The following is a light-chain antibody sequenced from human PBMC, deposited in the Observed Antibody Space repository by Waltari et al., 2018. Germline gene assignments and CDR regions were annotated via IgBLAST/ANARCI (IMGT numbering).Light chain of an antibody. CDR2: GAS. V-gene: IGKV3-11*01. CDR3: LQSSNWYT. Sequence: EIVLTQSPATLSLSPGERATLSCRASQSVSSYLAWYQLKPGQAHRLLIYGASNRATGIPARFSGSASGTDFTLTINSLEPEDFAVYYCLQSSNWYTFGQGTKLEIK. CDR1: QSVSSY. J-gene: IGKJ2*01.